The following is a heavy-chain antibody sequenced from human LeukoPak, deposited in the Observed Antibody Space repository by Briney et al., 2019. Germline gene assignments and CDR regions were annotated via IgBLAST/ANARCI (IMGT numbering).Heavy chain of an antibody. CDR3: VAERYSDGCCWFDP. V-gene: IGHV1-58*01. D-gene: IGHD6-25*01. CDR1: GFTFSNST. CDR2: IGLGSGDT. J-gene: IGHJ5*02. Sequence: SVKVSCKTSGFTFSNSTVQWVRQARGQRLEWLGWIGLGSGDTKYAQRVQERLTLTRDMSTNTAYMELSSLRSEDTAVYYCVAERYSDGCCWFDPWGQGTLVTVSS.